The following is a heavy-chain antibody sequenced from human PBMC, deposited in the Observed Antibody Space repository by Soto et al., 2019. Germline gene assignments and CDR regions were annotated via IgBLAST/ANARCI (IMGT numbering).Heavy chain of an antibody. Sequence: ASVKVSCKASGGTFSSYAISWVRQAPGQGLEWMGGIIPIFGTANYAQKFQGRVTITADESTSTAYMELSSLRSEDTAVYYCARRGFYYDSSGYFDYWGQGTLVTVSS. J-gene: IGHJ4*02. D-gene: IGHD3-22*01. CDR3: ARRGFYYDSSGYFDY. CDR1: GGTFSSYA. V-gene: IGHV1-69*13. CDR2: IIPIFGTA.